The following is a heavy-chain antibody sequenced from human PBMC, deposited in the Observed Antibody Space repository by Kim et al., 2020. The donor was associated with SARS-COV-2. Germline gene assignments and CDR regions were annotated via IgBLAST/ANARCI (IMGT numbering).Heavy chain of an antibody. J-gene: IGHJ3*02. V-gene: IGHV4-61*08. CDR1: GGSVSSDDYY. CDR2: IYYSGST. Sequence: SETLSLTCTVSGGSVSSDDYYWSWVRQAPGKGLEWIAFIYYSGSTNYNSSLKSRVTISLDTSKNQVSLKLSSVTTADTARYYCARYSGSQRGSAAFDIWGQGTMVTVSS. CDR3: ARYSGSQRGSAAFDI. D-gene: IGHD1-26*01.